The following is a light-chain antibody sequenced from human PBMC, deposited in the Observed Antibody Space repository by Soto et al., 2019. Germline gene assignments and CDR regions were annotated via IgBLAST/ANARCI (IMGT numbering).Light chain of an antibody. CDR1: QSINNY. Sequence: DIQMTQSPSSRSASVRDRVTITCRASQSINNYLNWYQQKPGKAPKVLIYAASSLESGVPSRFSGSGSETEFSLTISSLQPGDFATYYCQETYSTLGTFGQGTKLEIK. J-gene: IGKJ2*01. CDR3: QETYSTLGT. V-gene: IGKV1-39*01. CDR2: AAS.